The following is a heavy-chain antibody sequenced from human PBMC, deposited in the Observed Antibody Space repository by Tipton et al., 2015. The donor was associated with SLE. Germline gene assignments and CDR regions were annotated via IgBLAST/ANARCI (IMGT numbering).Heavy chain of an antibody. CDR1: GGSFSGYS. D-gene: IGHD3-10*01. V-gene: IGHV4-34*01. CDR2: SNPSGNT. J-gene: IGHJ4*03. CDR3: ARGAKERITLVRVRPYYFDY. Sequence: TLSLTCAVFGGSFSGYSCSLIRQPPGKGLEWVGESNPSGNTNYNPSLKSRVTISVDTSKNQLPLKLTSVTAADTAVYYCARGAKERITLVRVRPYYFDYWGQGSLVTVSS.